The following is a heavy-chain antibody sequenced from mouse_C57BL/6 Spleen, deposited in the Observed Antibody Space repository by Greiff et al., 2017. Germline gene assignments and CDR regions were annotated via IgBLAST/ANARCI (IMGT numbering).Heavy chain of an antibody. CDR1: GFTFSSYA. CDR3: TRDHGYGNAWFAY. J-gene: IGHJ3*01. V-gene: IGHV5-9-1*02. CDR2: LSSGGDYI. Sequence: EVKVEESGEGLVKPGGSLKLSCAASGFTFSSYAMSWVRQTPEKRLEWVAYLSSGGDYIYYADTVKGRFTISRDNARNTLYLQMSSLKSEDTAMYYCTRDHGYGNAWFAYWGQGTLVTVSA. D-gene: IGHD2-1*01.